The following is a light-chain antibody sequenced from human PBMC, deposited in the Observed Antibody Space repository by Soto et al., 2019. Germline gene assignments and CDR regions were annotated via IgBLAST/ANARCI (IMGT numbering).Light chain of an antibody. CDR1: QGISSY. V-gene: IGKV1-8*01. J-gene: IGKJ3*01. CDR3: HHYYSYPRV. CDR2: AAS. Sequence: AIRMTQSPSSFSASTGDRVTITCRASQGISSYLAWYQQKPGKAPKLLIYAASTLQSGVRSRFSGSGSGTDFTVTISCLQAEDFATYYWHHYYSYPRVFGPGTEVDIK.